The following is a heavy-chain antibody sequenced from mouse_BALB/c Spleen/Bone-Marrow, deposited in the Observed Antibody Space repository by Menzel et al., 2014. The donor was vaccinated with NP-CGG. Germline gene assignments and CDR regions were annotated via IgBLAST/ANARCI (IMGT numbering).Heavy chain of an antibody. J-gene: IGHJ4*01. CDR3: ARVLRVYAMDY. CDR1: GFAFSSYG. Sequence: EVKLMESGGGLVKPGGSLKLSCAASGFAFSSYGMSWVRQTPEKRLEWVATISSGGSYTYYPDSVKGRFTISRDNARNTLYLQMSSLRSEDTALYYCARVLRVYAMDYWGQGTSVTVSS. V-gene: IGHV5-9*02. CDR2: ISSGGSYT. D-gene: IGHD2-4*01.